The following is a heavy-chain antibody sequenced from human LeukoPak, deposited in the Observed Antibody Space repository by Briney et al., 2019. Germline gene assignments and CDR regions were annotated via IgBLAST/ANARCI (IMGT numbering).Heavy chain of an antibody. V-gene: IGHV3-23*01. CDR3: AKVATPNTLDALDI. Sequence: GGSLRLSCAASGFTFSSYGMSWVRQAPGKGLEWVSLISLSDSIFYADSVKGRFTISRDNSKSTVHLQMDGLRVDDTAVYYCAKVATPNTLDALDIWGQGTLVTVSS. D-gene: IGHD1/OR15-1a*01. CDR1: GFTFSSYG. CDR2: ISLSDSI. J-gene: IGHJ4*02.